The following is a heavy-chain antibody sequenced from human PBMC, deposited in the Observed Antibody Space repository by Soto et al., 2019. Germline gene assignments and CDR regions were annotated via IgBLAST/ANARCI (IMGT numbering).Heavy chain of an antibody. V-gene: IGHV1-18*01. CDR3: ARARGARYFDY. Sequence: ASVKVSCKASGYTFTSYGISWVRQAPGQGLEWMGWISAYNGNTNHAHNLQGRVTMTTDTSTSTAYMELRSLRYDDTAVYYCARARGARYFDYWGQGTLVTVYS. CDR2: ISAYNGNT. D-gene: IGHD2-15*01. CDR1: GYTFTSYG. J-gene: IGHJ4*02.